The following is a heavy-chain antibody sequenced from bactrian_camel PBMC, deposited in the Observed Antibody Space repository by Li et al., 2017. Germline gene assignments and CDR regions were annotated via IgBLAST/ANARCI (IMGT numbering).Heavy chain of an antibody. CDR2: ISFEGTS. J-gene: IGHJ4*01. V-gene: IGHV3S55*01. CDR1: GDPYSSNC. Sequence: ESGGGSVQAGKSLRLSCKITGDPYSSNCRAWFRQAAGKEREWVSSISFEGTSAYVESVKGRFTISLDKSKDTVYLQLNGLKTEDTAVYYCAKDLYGLGTFEYWGQGTQVTVS. D-gene: IGHD5*01. CDR3: AKDLYGLGTFEY.